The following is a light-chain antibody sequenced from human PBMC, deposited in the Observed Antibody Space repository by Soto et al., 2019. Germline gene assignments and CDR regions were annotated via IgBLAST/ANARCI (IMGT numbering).Light chain of an antibody. CDR3: QQLSIYPLT. CDR1: QSVSSN. CDR2: GAS. J-gene: IGKJ4*01. V-gene: IGKV3-15*01. Sequence: EIVMTQSPATLSVSPGERATLSSRASQSVSSNLAWYQQKPGQAPRLLIYGASTRATGIPARFSGSGSGTEFTLTISSLQPEDSATYYCQQLSIYPLTFGGGTKADI.